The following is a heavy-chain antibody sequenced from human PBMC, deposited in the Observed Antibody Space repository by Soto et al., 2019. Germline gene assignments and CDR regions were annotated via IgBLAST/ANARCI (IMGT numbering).Heavy chain of an antibody. D-gene: IGHD2-15*01. V-gene: IGHV3-33*01. Sequence: LRLSCAASGFTFSSYAMHWVRQAPGKGLEWVAIIWYDGSNKIYADSVKGRFTISRDNSKNTLYLQMNSLRAEDTAIYYCARVNENYCSGGSCYSGGIDYWGQGTLVTVSS. CDR3: ARVNENYCSGGSCYSGGIDY. J-gene: IGHJ4*02. CDR1: GFTFSSYA. CDR2: IWYDGSNK.